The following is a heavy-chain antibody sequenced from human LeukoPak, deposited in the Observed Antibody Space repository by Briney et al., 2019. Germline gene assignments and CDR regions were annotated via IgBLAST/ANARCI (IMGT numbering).Heavy chain of an antibody. D-gene: IGHD3-22*01. Sequence: GGTLRLSCAASGFIFSKYTMSWVRQAPGKGLEWVSAIGGSGGKTFYAESVKGRFTISRDISKNTLFLQMDSLRAEDTAIYYCAKTNYFDSSGDKPYTTHFDYWGQGTLVTVSS. CDR1: GFIFSKYT. CDR3: AKTNYFDSSGDKPYTTHFDY. V-gene: IGHV3-23*01. CDR2: IGGSGGKT. J-gene: IGHJ4*02.